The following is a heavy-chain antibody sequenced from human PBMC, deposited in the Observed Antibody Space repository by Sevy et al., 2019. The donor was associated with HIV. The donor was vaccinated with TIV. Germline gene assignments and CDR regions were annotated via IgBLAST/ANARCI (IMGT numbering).Heavy chain of an antibody. CDR3: ARERNSLIAAAGNDAFDI. CDR1: GFTFSNAW. V-gene: IGHV3-21*01. D-gene: IGHD6-13*01. CDR2: ISSSSSYI. J-gene: IGHJ3*02. Sequence: GGSLRLSCAASGFTFSNAWMSWVRQAPGKGLEWVSSISSSSSYIYYADSVKGRFTISRDNAKNSLYLQMNSLRAEDTAVYYCARERNSLIAAAGNDAFDIWGQGTMVTVSS.